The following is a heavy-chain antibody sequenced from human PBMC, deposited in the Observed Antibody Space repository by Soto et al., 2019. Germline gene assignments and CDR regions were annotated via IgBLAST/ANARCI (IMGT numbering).Heavy chain of an antibody. D-gene: IGHD5-12*01. CDR3: ASRNSGYDWDYYRMDV. V-gene: IGHV1-69*13. Sequence: GASVKVSCKASGGTFSSYAISWVRQAPGQGLEWMGGIIPIFGTANYAQKFQGRVTITADESTSTAYMELSSLRSEDTAVYYCASRNSGYDWDYYRMDVWGQGTTVTVSS. CDR1: GGTFSSYA. J-gene: IGHJ6*02. CDR2: IIPIFGTA.